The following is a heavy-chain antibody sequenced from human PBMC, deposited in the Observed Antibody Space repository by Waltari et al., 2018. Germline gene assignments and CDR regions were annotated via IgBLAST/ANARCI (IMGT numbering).Heavy chain of an antibody. D-gene: IGHD6-19*01. CDR3: ARHSGYSSGWYDY. CDR1: GYSFTSYW. Sequence: EVQLVQSGAEVKKPGESLKISCKGSGYSFTSYWIGWVRQMPGKGLEWVGVIYPCDSDTRYSASFQGQVTISADKSISTPYLQGSSLKASDTAMYYWARHSGYSSGWYDYWGQGTLVTVSS. CDR2: IYPCDSDT. J-gene: IGHJ4*02. V-gene: IGHV5-51*01.